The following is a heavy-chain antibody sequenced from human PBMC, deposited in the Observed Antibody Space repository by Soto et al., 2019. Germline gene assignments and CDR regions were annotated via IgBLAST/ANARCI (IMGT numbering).Heavy chain of an antibody. Sequence: QLQLQESGPGLVKPSETLSLTCNVSGGSISSSTYYWGWIRQPPGKGLEWIGSIDYSGSTYYNPSLGSRVTISVDTSKNQFSLKLTSVSAADTALYYCARQGIVLTVYGVPNYHYYGMDVWGQGTTVTVSS. CDR2: IDYSGST. D-gene: IGHD2-8*01. CDR1: GGSISSSTYY. J-gene: IGHJ6*02. CDR3: ARQGIVLTVYGVPNYHYYGMDV. V-gene: IGHV4-39*01.